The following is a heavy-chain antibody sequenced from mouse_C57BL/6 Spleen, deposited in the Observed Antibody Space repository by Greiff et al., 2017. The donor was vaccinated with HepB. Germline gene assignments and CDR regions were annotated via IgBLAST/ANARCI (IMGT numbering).Heavy chain of an antibody. V-gene: IGHV1-80*01. CDR2: IYPGDGDT. Sequence: QVQLQQPGAELVKPGASVKISCKASGYAFSSYWMNWVKQRPGQGLEWIGQIYPGDGDTNYNGKFKGKATLTADKSSSTAYMQLSSLTSEDSAVYFCARTSSGSGAYWGQGTLVTVSA. J-gene: IGHJ3*01. D-gene: IGHD3-2*02. CDR1: GYAFSSYW. CDR3: ARTSSGSGAY.